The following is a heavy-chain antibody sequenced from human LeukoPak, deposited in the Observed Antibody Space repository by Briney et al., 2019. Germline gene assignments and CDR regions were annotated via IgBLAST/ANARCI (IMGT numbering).Heavy chain of an antibody. Sequence: GGSLRLSCAASGFTFSSYGMHWVREAPGKGLEWVAVIWYDGSNKYYADSGKGRFTISRANYKNTLYLKMNSLRAEDTAVYYCAKGCSSTSCYMRSYNWFDPWGQGTLVTVSS. CDR3: AKGCSSTSCYMRSYNWFDP. D-gene: IGHD2-2*02. V-gene: IGHV3-33*06. CDR1: GFTFSSYG. CDR2: IWYDGSNK. J-gene: IGHJ5*02.